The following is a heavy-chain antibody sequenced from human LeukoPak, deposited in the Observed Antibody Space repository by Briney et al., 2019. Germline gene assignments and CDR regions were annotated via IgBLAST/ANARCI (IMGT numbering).Heavy chain of an antibody. CDR2: IVVGSGKT. Sequence: GASVKVSGKASGFTFSSSAVQWVRQARGQRLEWIGWIVVGSGKTNYAQKFQERVTITRDMSTSTAYMELSSLRSEDTAVYYCAADGDILTGYYKFDYWGQGTLVTVSS. D-gene: IGHD3-9*01. V-gene: IGHV1-58*01. J-gene: IGHJ4*02. CDR1: GFTFSSSA. CDR3: AADGDILTGYYKFDY.